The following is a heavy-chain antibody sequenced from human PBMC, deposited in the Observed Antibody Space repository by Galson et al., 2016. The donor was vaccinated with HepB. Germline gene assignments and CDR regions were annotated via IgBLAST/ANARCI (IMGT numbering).Heavy chain of an antibody. D-gene: IGHD6-13*01. Sequence: SLRLSCAASGFTASSNYMSWVRQAPGKGLEWVSVIYTDGSTYYADSVKGRFNISRVNSKNTLYLQMSSLRAEDTAVYYCARVPYSSSRLFLSRVNAYYYYMDVWGKGTTVTVSS. CDR1: GFTASSNY. CDR3: ARVPYSSSRLFLSRVNAYYYYMDV. V-gene: IGHV3-53*01. CDR2: IYTDGST. J-gene: IGHJ6*03.